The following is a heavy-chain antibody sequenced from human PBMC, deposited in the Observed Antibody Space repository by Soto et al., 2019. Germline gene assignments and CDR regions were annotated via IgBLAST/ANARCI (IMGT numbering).Heavy chain of an antibody. V-gene: IGHV1-69*12. CDR2: IIPIFGTA. CDR3: AGPPGDCSGGSCPYYYYGMDV. J-gene: IGHJ6*02. Sequence: QVQLVQSGAEVKKPGSSVKVSCKASVGTFSSYAISWVRQAPGQGLEWMGGIIPIFGTANYAQKFQGRVMIAADESTSTAYMELSSLRSEDTAVYYCAGPPGDCSGGSCPYYYYGMDVWGQGTTVTVSS. D-gene: IGHD2-15*01. CDR1: VGTFSSYA.